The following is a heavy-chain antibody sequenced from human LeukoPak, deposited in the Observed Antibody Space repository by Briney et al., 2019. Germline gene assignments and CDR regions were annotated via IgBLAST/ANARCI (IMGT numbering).Heavy chain of an antibody. CDR2: IYSGGST. D-gene: IGHD6-13*01. V-gene: IGHV3-53*01. J-gene: IGHJ4*02. Sequence: GGSLRLSCAASGFTVSSNYMSWVRQAPGKGLEWVSVIYSGGSTYYADSVKGRLTISRDNSKNTLYLQMNSLRAEDTAVYYCATWSRQQLVISDYWGQGTLVTVSS. CDR3: ATWSRQQLVISDY. CDR1: GFTVSSNY.